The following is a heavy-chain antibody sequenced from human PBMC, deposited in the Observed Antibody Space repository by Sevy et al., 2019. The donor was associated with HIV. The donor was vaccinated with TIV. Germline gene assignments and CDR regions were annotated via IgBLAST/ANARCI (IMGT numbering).Heavy chain of an antibody. J-gene: IGHJ6*03. CDR3: AGGPLVSDGYSMDV. Sequence: GGSLRLSCAASGFTFSTYSMNWVRQAPGKGLEWVSSISSSSSYIYYADSVMGRFTISRDNARNSLYQQMNSLRAEDTAVYYCAGGPLVSDGYSMDVWGQGTTVTVSS. V-gene: IGHV3-21*01. D-gene: IGHD2-2*01. CDR1: GFTFSTYS. CDR2: ISSSSSYI.